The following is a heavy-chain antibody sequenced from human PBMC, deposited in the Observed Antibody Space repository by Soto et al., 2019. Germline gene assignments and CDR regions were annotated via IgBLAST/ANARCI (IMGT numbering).Heavy chain of an antibody. D-gene: IGHD2-8*01. CDR1: GVSLSTTGMC. CDR3: ARMRGPNASLDDFDY. CDR2: IDWDDET. V-gene: IGHV2-70*01. Sequence: SGPTLVNPTQTLTLTCTFSGVSLSTTGMCVSWIRQPPGKALEWLALIDWDDETYYSTSLQGRLPTSKDTSKKQVVLTMTDVDPMDTATYHCARMRGPNASLDDFDYWGQGTLVTVSS. J-gene: IGHJ4*02.